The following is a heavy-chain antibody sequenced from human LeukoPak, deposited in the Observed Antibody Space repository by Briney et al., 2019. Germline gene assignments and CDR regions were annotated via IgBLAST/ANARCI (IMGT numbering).Heavy chain of an antibody. CDR2: IYYSGST. CDR1: GGSISSGGYY. D-gene: IGHD2/OR15-2a*01. CDR3: ARSSLILFDY. J-gene: IGHJ4*02. Sequence: SETLSLISTVSGGSISSGGYYWSWIRQHPGKGLEWIGYIYYSGSTYYNPSLKSRVTISVDTSKNQFSLKLSSVTAADTAVYYCARSSLILFDYWGQGTLVTVSS. V-gene: IGHV4-31*03.